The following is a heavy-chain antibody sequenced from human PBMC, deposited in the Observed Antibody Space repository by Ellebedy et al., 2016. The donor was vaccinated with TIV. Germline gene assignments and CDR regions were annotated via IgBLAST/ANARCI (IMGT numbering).Heavy chain of an antibody. V-gene: IGHV3-74*01. CDR1: RVTFRSYW. Sequence: GESLKISCAASRVTFRSYWMHWVRQAPGEGLVWVARINNDGSSTNYADSVKGRFTISRDNSKNTLYLQMSSLRPEDTAVYYCVKEYGPPSLFDYWGQGTLVTVSS. D-gene: IGHD2/OR15-2a*01. J-gene: IGHJ4*02. CDR2: INNDGSST. CDR3: VKEYGPPSLFDY.